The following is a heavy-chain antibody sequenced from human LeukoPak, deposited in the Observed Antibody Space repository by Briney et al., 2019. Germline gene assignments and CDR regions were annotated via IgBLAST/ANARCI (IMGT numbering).Heavy chain of an antibody. V-gene: IGHV1-58*01. Sequence: VKVSCKASGFTFTSSAVQWVRQARGQRLEWIGWIVVGSGNTNYAQKFQERVTITRDMSTSTAYMELSSLRSEDTAVYYCIAATPSNWFDPWGQGTLVTVSS. CDR1: GFTFTSSA. D-gene: IGHD2-15*01. J-gene: IGHJ5*02. CDR3: IAATPSNWFDP. CDR2: IVVGSGNT.